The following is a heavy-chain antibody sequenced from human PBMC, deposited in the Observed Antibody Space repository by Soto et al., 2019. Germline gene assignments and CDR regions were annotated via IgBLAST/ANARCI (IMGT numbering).Heavy chain of an antibody. J-gene: IGHJ4*02. V-gene: IGHV1-2*04. D-gene: IGHD1-26*01. Sequence: ASVKVSCKASGYTFTGYYMHWVRQAPGQGLEWMGWINPNSGGTNYAQKFQGWVTMTRDTSISTAYMELSRLRSDDTAVYYCARDGYSGSYPTFDYWGQGTLVTSPQ. CDR1: GYTFTGYY. CDR3: ARDGYSGSYPTFDY. CDR2: INPNSGGT.